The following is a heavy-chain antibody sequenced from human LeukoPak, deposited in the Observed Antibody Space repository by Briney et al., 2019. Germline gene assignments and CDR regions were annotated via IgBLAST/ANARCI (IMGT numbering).Heavy chain of an antibody. CDR2: INHSGST. Sequence: PSETLSLTCAVYGGSFSGYYWSWIRQLPGKGLEWIGEINHSGSTNYNPSLKSRVTISVDTSKNQFSLKLSSVTAADTAVYYCARSPVSDSSGREPFDIWGQGTMVTVSS. CDR3: ARSPVSDSSGREPFDI. V-gene: IGHV4-34*01. CDR1: GGSFSGYY. D-gene: IGHD3-22*01. J-gene: IGHJ3*02.